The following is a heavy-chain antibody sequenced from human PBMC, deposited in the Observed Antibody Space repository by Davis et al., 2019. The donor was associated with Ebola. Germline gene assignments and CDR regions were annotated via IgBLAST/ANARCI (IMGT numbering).Heavy chain of an antibody. Sequence: PSETLSLTCTVSGGSVSSGPYYWSWIRQPPGKGLEWIGYIYYSGSTNYNPSLKSRVTISVDTSKNQFSLKLSSVTAADTAVYYCAAHVLEWLSLALDIWGQGTMVTVSS. V-gene: IGHV4-61*01. J-gene: IGHJ3*02. CDR1: GGSVSSGPYY. D-gene: IGHD3-3*01. CDR2: IYYSGST. CDR3: AAHVLEWLSLALDI.